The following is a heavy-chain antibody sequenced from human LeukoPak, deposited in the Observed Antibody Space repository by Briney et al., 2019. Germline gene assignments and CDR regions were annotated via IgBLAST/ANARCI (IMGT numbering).Heavy chain of an antibody. J-gene: IGHJ3*02. Sequence: QPGGSLRLSCAASGFTFSSYWMHWVRQAPGKGLVWVSRINSDGSGTNHADAVKGRFTISRDNAKNTLYLQMNSLRAEDTAVYYCARISSYAFDIWGQGTRVTVSS. V-gene: IGHV3-74*01. CDR1: GFTFSSYW. D-gene: IGHD6-13*01. CDR3: ARISSYAFDI. CDR2: INSDGSGT.